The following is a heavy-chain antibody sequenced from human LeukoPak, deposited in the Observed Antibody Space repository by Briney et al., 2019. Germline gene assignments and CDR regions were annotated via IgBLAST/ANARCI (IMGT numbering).Heavy chain of an antibody. D-gene: IGHD3-16*01. Sequence: GGSLRLSCVASGFSFSSYWMSWVRQAPGKGLEWVANIKQDGSEKYYVDSVKGRFTISRDDAKNSLYLQMNSLRAEDTAVYYCARLWDMITFGGVYFDYWGQGTLVTVSS. CDR2: IKQDGSEK. J-gene: IGHJ4*02. V-gene: IGHV3-7*01. CDR1: GFSFSSYW. CDR3: ARLWDMITFGGVYFDY.